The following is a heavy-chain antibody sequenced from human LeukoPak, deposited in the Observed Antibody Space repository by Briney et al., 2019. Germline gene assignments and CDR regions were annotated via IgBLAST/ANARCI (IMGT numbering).Heavy chain of an antibody. CDR1: GGSISSYY. J-gene: IGHJ4*02. D-gene: IGHD3-22*01. CDR3: ARSHYYDSWDY. CDR2: IYYSGST. V-gene: IGHV4-59*01. Sequence: PSETLSLTCTVSGGSISSYYWSWIRQPPGKGLEWIGYIYYSGSTNYNPSLKSRVTISVDTSKNQFSLKLSSVTAADTAVYYCARSHYYDSWDYWGQGTLVTVSS.